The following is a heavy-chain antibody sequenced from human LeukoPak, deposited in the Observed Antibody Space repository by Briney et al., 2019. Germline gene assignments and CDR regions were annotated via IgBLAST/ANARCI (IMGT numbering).Heavy chain of an antibody. CDR1: GGSITSTGYY. D-gene: IGHD2-15*01. CDR2: IQNSATF. Sequence: PSETLSLTCSVSGGSITSTGYYWGWLRQSPGQGLEWIGNIQNSATFYYNPSLKSRVTISVDMPKNQFSLKLSSVTAADTAVYYCARLLGYCSDYNCPAWGSWGLGTLVTVSS. J-gene: IGHJ4*02. CDR3: ARLLGYCSDYNCPAWGS. V-gene: IGHV4-39*01.